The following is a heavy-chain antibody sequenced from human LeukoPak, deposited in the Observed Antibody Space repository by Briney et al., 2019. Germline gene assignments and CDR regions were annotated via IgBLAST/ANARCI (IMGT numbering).Heavy chain of an antibody. J-gene: IGHJ4*02. D-gene: IGHD1-26*01. V-gene: IGHV4-39*01. CDR1: GDSISSSSSY. Sequence: SETLSLTCTVSGDSISSSSSYWGWIRQPPGEGREWIGSIYSSGSTYYNASLQSRVTISIETSKNQISLRLNSVTAADTAMYYCAKSGGYGLIDYWGQGTLVTVSS. CDR2: IYSSGST. CDR3: AKSGGYGLIDY.